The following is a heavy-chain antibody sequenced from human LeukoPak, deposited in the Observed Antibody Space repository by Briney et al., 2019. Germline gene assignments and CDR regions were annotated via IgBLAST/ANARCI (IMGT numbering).Heavy chain of an antibody. CDR3: ARDGGSWYPVYYYYGMDV. CDR1: GGSISSYY. J-gene: IGHJ6*02. CDR2: IYTSGST. D-gene: IGHD6-13*01. Sequence: PSETLSLTCTVSGGSISSYYWSWIRQPAGKGLEWLGRIYTSGSTNYNPSLKSRVTMSVDTSMNQFSLKLSSVTAADTAVYYCARDGGSWYPVYYYYGMDVWGQGTTVTVSS. V-gene: IGHV4-4*07.